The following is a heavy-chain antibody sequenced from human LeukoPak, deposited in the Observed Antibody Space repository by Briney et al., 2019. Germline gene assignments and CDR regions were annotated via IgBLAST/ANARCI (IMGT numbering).Heavy chain of an antibody. D-gene: IGHD1/OR15-1a*01. V-gene: IGHV4-4*02. Sequence: SGTLSLTCAVSGGSISSNNWWGWVRQPPGKGLEWIGEIYHSGSPNYNPSLKSRVTISVDKSRNHFSLNLSSVTAADTAVYYCARVNINDWHSCDYWGQGTLVTVSS. CDR2: IYHSGSP. CDR1: GGSISSNNW. CDR3: ARVNINDWHSCDY. J-gene: IGHJ4*02.